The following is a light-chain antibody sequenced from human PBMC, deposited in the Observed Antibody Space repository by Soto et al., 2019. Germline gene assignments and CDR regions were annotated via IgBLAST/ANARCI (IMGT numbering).Light chain of an antibody. J-gene: IGLJ2*01. CDR2: RNN. Sequence: QSALTQPRSVSGSPGQSVTISCTGTSSDVGGYNYVSWYQQHPGKAPKLVIYRNNQRPSGVPDRFSGSKSATSASLAITGLRPEDEADYYCAAWDDSLSGLVFGRGTKLTVL. CDR1: SSDVGGYNY. CDR3: AAWDDSLSGLV. V-gene: IGLV2-11*01.